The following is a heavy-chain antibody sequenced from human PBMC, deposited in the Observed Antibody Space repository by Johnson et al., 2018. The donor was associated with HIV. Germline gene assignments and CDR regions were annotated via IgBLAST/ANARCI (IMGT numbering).Heavy chain of an antibody. J-gene: IGHJ3*02. V-gene: IGHV3-33*01. CDR1: GFTFSSYG. CDR3: AILTDRISAFDI. Sequence: QVQLVESGGGVVQPGRSLRLSCAASGFTFSSYGMHWVRQVPGKGLDWVAVIWYDGSNKYYADSVKGRFTISRDNSKNTLYLQMNSLRAEDTAVYYCAILTDRISAFDIWGQGTMVTVSS. CDR2: IWYDGSNK. D-gene: IGHD1-14*01.